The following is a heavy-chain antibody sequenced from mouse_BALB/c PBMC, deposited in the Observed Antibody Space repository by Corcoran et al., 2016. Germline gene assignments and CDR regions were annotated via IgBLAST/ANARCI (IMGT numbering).Heavy chain of an antibody. CDR2: INPRSGGT. V-gene: IGHV1-18*01. CDR1: GYRFTDYN. Sequence: EVLLQQSGPELVKPGASVKIPCKASGYRFTDYNMDWVRQSHGKSLEWIGDINPRSGGTIYNQTFKGKATLTVDKSSSTASMELNSLTSEDSADDYGARWGITTFVDWGQGTSVTVSS. CDR3: ARWGITTFVD. J-gene: IGHJ2*03. D-gene: IGHD1-1*01.